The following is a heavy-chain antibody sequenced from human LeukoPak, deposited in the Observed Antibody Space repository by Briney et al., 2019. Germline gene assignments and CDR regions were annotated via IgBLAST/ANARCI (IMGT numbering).Heavy chain of an antibody. V-gene: IGHV3-21*01. CDR1: GFTFSTYN. J-gene: IGHJ6*03. CDR3: ARAGRGPYYYYYYMDV. D-gene: IGHD2-8*02. Sequence: GGSLRLSCAASGFTFSTYNMNWVRQAPGKGLEWVSSTSSSSSYIYYADSVKGRFTISRDNAKNSLYLQMNSLRAEDTAVYYCARAGRGPYYYYYYMDVWGKGTTVTVSS. CDR2: TSSSSSYI.